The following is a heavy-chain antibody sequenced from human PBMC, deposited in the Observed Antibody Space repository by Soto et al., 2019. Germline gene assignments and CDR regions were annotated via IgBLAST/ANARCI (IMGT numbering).Heavy chain of an antibody. CDR3: ARGLFPTTYYYYGLDV. V-gene: IGHV3-30-3*01. J-gene: IGHJ6*04. D-gene: IGHD2-2*01. Sequence: QVQLVESGGGVVQPGRSLRLSCAASGFTFSDYAMHWVRQAPGKGLEWVAVISYDGINKYYADSVKGRFTISREDSKNTLYLHMIGLRVEDTAVYYCARGLFPTTYYYYGLDVWGEGSTVTVSS. CDR2: ISYDGINK. CDR1: GFTFSDYA.